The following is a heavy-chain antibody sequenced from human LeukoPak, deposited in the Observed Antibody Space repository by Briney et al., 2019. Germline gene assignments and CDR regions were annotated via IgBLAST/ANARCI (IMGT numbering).Heavy chain of an antibody. V-gene: IGHV1-46*01. Sequence: GASVKVSCKASRYTFTSYYMHWVRQAPGQGLEWMGIINPSGGSTSYAQKFQGRVTMTRDMSTSTVYMELSSLRSEDMAVYYCARGGYYGSGSYSTLYYMDVWGKGPTVTISS. D-gene: IGHD3-10*01. CDR3: ARGGYYGSGSYSTLYYMDV. CDR2: INPSGGST. CDR1: RYTFTSYY. J-gene: IGHJ6*03.